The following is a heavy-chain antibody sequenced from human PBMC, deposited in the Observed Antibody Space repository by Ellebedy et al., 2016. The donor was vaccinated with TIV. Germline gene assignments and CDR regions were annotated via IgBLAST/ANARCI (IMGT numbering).Heavy chain of an antibody. Sequence: ASVKVSCXASGYTFTSYYMHWVRQAPGQGLEWMGWINPNSGGTNYAQKFQGRVTMTRDTSISTAYMELSRLRSDDTAVYYCARDPYDYVWGVFDYWGQGTLVTVSS. J-gene: IGHJ4*02. V-gene: IGHV1-2*02. CDR1: GYTFTSYY. CDR3: ARDPYDYVWGVFDY. D-gene: IGHD3-16*01. CDR2: INPNSGGT.